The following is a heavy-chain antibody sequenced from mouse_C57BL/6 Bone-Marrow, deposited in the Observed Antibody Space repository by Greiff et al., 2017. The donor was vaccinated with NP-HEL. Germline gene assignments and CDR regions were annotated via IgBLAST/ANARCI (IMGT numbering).Heavy chain of an antibody. Sequence: EVNVVESGGGLVKPGGSLKLSCAASGFTFSSYAMSWVRQTPEKRLEWVATISDGGSYTYYPDNVKGRFTISRDNAKNNLYLQMSHLKSEDTAMYYCARYDYDVAMDYWGQGTSVTVSS. CDR1: GFTFSSYA. V-gene: IGHV5-4*03. D-gene: IGHD2-4*01. CDR2: ISDGGSYT. J-gene: IGHJ4*01. CDR3: ARYDYDVAMDY.